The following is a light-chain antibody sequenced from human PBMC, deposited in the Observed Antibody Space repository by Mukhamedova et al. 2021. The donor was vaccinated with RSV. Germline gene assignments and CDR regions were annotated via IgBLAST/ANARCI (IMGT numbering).Light chain of an antibody. CDR2: KAS. J-gene: IGKJ1*01. CDR3: QQYSRYPVT. V-gene: IGKV1-5*03. Sequence: WYQRRVHGKAPKLLIYKASCLESGVPSRFSGSGSGTEFTLTISSLQPDAFATYYCQQYSRYPVTFGQGTKVEIK.